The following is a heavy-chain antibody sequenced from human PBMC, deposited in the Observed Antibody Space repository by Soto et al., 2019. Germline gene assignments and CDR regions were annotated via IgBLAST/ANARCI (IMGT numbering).Heavy chain of an antibody. D-gene: IGHD4-17*01. Sequence: SETLSLTCAVYGGSFSGYYWSWIRQPPGKGLEWIGEINHSGSTNYNPSLKSRVTISVDTSKNQFSLKLSSVTAADTAVYYCARGVGYGIDYWGQGTLVTVSS. CDR2: INHSGST. V-gene: IGHV4-34*01. CDR3: ARGVGYGIDY. CDR1: GGSFSGYY. J-gene: IGHJ4*02.